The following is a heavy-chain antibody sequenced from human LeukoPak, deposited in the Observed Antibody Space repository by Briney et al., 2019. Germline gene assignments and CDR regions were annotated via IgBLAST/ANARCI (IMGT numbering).Heavy chain of an antibody. D-gene: IGHD6-19*01. CDR2: ISGSGGST. J-gene: IGHJ4*02. CDR1: GFTFSSYA. V-gene: IGHV3-23*01. CDR3: AKAQYSSGWYYFDY. Sequence: PGGSLRLSCAASGFTFSSYAMSWVRQAPGKGLEWISAISGSGGSTYYADSVKGRFTISRDNSKNTLYLQMNSLRAEDTAVYYCAKAQYSSGWYYFDYWGQGTLVAVSS.